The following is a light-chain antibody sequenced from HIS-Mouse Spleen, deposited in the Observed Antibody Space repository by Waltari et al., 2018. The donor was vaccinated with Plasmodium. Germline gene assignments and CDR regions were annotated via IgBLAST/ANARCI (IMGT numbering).Light chain of an antibody. V-gene: IGLV3-10*01. CDR1: ALPKKY. J-gene: IGLJ3*02. Sequence: SYELTQPPSVSVSPGQTARITCPGDALPKKYASWYKQKSGQAPVLVIYEDSKRPSGIPERFSGSSSGTMATLTISGAQVEDEADYYCYSTDSSGNHRVFGGGTKLTVL. CDR2: EDS. CDR3: YSTDSSGNHRV.